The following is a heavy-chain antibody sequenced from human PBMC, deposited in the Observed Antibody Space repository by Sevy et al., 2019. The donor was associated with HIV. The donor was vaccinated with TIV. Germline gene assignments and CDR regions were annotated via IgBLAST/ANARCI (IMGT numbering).Heavy chain of an antibody. CDR1: GYTFTSYA. CDR2: INTNTGNP. J-gene: IGHJ3*02. Sequence: ASVKVSCKASGYTFTSYAMNWVRQAPGQGLEWMGWINTNTGNPTYAQGFTGRFVFSLDTSVSTAYLQISSLKAEDTAVYYCARDSYSWSYYWYAFDIWGQGTMVTVSS. CDR3: ARDSYSWSYYWYAFDI. D-gene: IGHD1-26*01. V-gene: IGHV7-4-1*02.